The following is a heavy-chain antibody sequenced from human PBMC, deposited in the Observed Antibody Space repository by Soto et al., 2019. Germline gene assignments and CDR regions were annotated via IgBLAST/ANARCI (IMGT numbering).Heavy chain of an antibody. CDR1: GGTCSIYA. CDR2: IIPIFGTA. V-gene: IGHV1-69*13. D-gene: IGHD5-12*01. J-gene: IGHJ5*02. CDR3: ARGASMGVATSGS. Sequence: GASVKVSCKASGGTCSIYAISCVLQSPGQGLEWMGGIIPIFGTANYAQKFQGRVTITADESTSTAYMELSSLRSEDTAVYYCARGASMGVATSGSWGQGTLVTVSS.